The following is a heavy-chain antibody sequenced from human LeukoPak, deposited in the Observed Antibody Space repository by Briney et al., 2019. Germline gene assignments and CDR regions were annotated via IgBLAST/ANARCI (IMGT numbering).Heavy chain of an antibody. CDR2: INWNGGST. CDR1: GFTFDDYG. V-gene: IGHV3-20*04. Sequence: GGSLRPSCAASGFTFDDYGMSWVRQAPGKGLEWVSGINWNGGSTGYADSVKGRFTISRDNAKNSLYLQMNSLRAEDTALYYCARDSDYDILTGYSPFDYWGQGTLVTVSS. D-gene: IGHD3-9*01. J-gene: IGHJ4*02. CDR3: ARDSDYDILTGYSPFDY.